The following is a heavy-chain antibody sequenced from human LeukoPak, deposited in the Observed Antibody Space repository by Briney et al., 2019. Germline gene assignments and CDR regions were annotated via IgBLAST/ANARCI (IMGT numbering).Heavy chain of an antibody. CDR3: ARGDEYYYDSSGYIDY. J-gene: IGHJ4*02. D-gene: IGHD3-22*01. Sequence: PGGSLRLSCAASGFTFSSYAMSWVRQAPGKGLEWVANIKQDGSEKYYVDSVKGRFTIPRDNAKNSLYLQMNSLRAEDTAVYYCARGDEYYYDSSGYIDYWGQGTLVTVSS. V-gene: IGHV3-7*01. CDR2: IKQDGSEK. CDR1: GFTFSSYA.